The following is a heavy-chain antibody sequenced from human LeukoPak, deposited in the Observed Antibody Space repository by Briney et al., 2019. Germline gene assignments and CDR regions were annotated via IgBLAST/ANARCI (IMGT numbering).Heavy chain of an antibody. CDR2: ISYDGSNK. J-gene: IGHJ4*02. Sequence: GRSLRLSCAASGFTFSSYAMHWVRQAPGKGLEWVAVISYDGSNKYYADSVKGRFTISRDNSKNTLYLQMNSLRAEDTAVYYCASITRGYSGYDYGFDYWGQGTLVTVSS. CDR1: GFTFSSYA. CDR3: ASITRGYSGYDYGFDY. D-gene: IGHD5-12*01. V-gene: IGHV3-30*03.